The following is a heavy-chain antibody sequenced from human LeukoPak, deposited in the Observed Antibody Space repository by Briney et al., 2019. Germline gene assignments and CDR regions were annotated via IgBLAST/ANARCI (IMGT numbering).Heavy chain of an antibody. CDR2: IYYSGST. V-gene: IGHV4-61*01. J-gene: IGHJ6*02. Sequence: SETLSLTCTVSGGSVSSGSYYWSWIRQPPGKGLEWIGYIYYSGSTNYNPSLKSRVTISVDTSKNQFSLKLSSVTAADTAVYYCAKCSGWYNYYYYYGMDVWGQGTTVTVSS. CDR1: GGSVSSGSYY. D-gene: IGHD6-19*01. CDR3: AKCSGWYNYYYYYGMDV.